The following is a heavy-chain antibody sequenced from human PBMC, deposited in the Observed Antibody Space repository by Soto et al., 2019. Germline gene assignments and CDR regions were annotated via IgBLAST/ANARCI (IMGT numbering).Heavy chain of an antibody. CDR1: GGSVSSGSYY. V-gene: IGHV4-61*01. J-gene: IGHJ5*02. D-gene: IGHD2-15*01. CDR3: ARVPGGYCSGGSCYWFDP. CDR2: IYYSGST. Sequence: LSLTCTVSGGSVSSGSYYWSWIRQPPGKGLEWIGYIYYSGSTNYNPSLKSRVTISVDTSKNQFSLKLSSVTAADTAVYYCARVPGGYCSGGSCYWFDPWGQGTLVTVSS.